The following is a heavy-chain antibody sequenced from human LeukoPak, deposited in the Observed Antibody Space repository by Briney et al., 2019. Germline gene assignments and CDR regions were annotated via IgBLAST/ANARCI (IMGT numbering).Heavy chain of an antibody. V-gene: IGHV3-74*01. J-gene: IGHJ4*02. D-gene: IGHD2-21*02. CDR3: ARRPTNVIVTAVPFDY. Sequence: PGGSLRLSWAGAAFSFDTYWMHWVRQAPGKGLVWVSHINSAGNIRTYADSVRGRFTISRDNAKNTLYLQMNSLRAEDTAVYYCARRPTNVIVTAVPFDYWGQGTLVTVSS. CDR1: AFSFDTYW. CDR2: INSAGNIR.